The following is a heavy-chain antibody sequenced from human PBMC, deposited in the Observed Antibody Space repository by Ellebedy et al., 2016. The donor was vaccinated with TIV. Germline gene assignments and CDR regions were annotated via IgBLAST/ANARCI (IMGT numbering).Heavy chain of an antibody. CDR1: GGSISSYY. CDR2: IYYSGST. J-gene: IGHJ4*02. CDR3: ARADSSGYSYFDY. Sequence: MPSETLSLTCTVSGGSISSYYWSWIRQPPGKGLEWIGYIYYSGSTNYNPSLKSRVTISVDTSKNQFSLKLSSVTAADTAVYYCARADSSGYSYFDYWGQGTLVTGSS. D-gene: IGHD3-22*01. V-gene: IGHV4-59*01.